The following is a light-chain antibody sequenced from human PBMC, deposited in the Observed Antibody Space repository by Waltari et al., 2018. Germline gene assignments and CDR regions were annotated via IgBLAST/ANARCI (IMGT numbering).Light chain of an antibody. CDR1: QSISSY. CDR2: AAS. J-gene: IGKJ5*01. V-gene: IGKV1-39*01. Sequence: DIQMTQSPSSLSASVGHRVTITCRASQSISSYLNWYQQKPGKAPKLLIYAASSLQSGVPSRFSGSGSGTDFTLTISSLQPEDFATYYCQQSYSTSITFGQGTRLEIK. CDR3: QQSYSTSIT.